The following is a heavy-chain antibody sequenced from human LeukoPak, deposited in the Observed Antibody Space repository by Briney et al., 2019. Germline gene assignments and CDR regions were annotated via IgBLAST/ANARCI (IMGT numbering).Heavy chain of an antibody. CDR3: ARGHYDSSGQSDY. CDR1: GFTFTTYW. V-gene: IGHV3-7*01. Sequence: GGSLRLSCAASGFTFTTYWMSWVRQAPGKGLEWVANMKPDGSEIFYVDSVKGRFTISRDNAKNSLYLQMNSLRAEDTAVYYCARGHYDSSGQSDYWGQGTLVTVSS. D-gene: IGHD3-22*01. CDR2: MKPDGSEI. J-gene: IGHJ4*02.